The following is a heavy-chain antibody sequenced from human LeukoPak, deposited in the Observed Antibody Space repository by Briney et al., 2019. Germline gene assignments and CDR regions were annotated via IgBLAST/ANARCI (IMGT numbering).Heavy chain of an antibody. J-gene: IGHJ3*02. CDR3: ASLPPGSCWTSDI. V-gene: IGHV4-39*01. D-gene: IGHD6-13*01. CDR1: GGSISSSSYY. Sequence: SETLSLTCSVSGGSISSSSYYWGWIRQPPGKGLEWIGSIYYSGSTYYNPSLKSRVTISVDTSKNQFSLKLSSVTAADTAVYYCASLPPGSCWTSDIWGQGTMVTVSS. CDR2: IYYSGST.